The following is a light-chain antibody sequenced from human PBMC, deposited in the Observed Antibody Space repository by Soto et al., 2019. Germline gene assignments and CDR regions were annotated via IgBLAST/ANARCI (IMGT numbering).Light chain of an antibody. CDR1: QSISNH. CDR3: QQTYSTPPT. V-gene: IGKV1-39*01. Sequence: DIQMTQSPSSLSASVEDRVIITCRASQSISNHLNWYQQKAGLAPKLLIYAASSLQSGVPSRFSGSGSGTDFTLTISSLQPEDFATYYCQQTYSTPPTFGQGTKVDIK. J-gene: IGKJ1*01. CDR2: AAS.